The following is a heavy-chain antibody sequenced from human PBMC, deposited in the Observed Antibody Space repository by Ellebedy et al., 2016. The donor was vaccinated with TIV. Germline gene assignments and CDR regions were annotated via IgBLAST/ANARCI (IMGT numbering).Heavy chain of an antibody. V-gene: IGHV1-46*01. D-gene: IGHD2-2*01. J-gene: IGHJ4*02. CDR1: GYTFTSYY. Sequence: AASVKVSCKASGYTFTSYYMHWVRQAPGQGLEWMGIINPSGGSTSDAQKFQGRVTMTRDTSTSTVYMELRRLRSEDTAVYYCARDPFFSSTSCYEHGGGDYWGQGTLVTVSS. CDR3: ARDPFFSSTSCYEHGGGDY. CDR2: INPSGGST.